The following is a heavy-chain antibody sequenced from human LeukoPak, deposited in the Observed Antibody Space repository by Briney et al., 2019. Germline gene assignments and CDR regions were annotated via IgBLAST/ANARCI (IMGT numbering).Heavy chain of an antibody. CDR1: GFPFSSYP. CDR2: ISGSGGST. D-gene: IGHD1-26*01. V-gene: IGHV3-23*01. J-gene: IGHJ4*02. CDR3: AKGGANNLYYFDY. Sequence: PGGPLRLSCAASGFPFSSYPMSWVRQAPGKGREGVSAISGSGGSTYYADSVKGRFTISRDNSKNTLYLQMNSLRAEDTALYYCAKGGANNLYYFDYWGQETLVTVSS.